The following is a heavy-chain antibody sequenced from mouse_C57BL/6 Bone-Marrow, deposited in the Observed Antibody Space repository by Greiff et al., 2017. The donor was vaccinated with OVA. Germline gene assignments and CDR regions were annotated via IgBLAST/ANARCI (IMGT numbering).Heavy chain of an antibody. CDR1: GFTFNTYA. V-gene: IGHV10-3*01. J-gene: IGHJ3*01. D-gene: IGHD2-2*01. CDR3: VRPMVTTEAWFAY. Sequence: EVQLVESGGGLVQPKGSLKLSCAASGFTFNTYAMHWVRQAPGKGLEWVARIRRKSSNYATYYADSVKDRFTVSRDESQSMLYLQMNNLKAEDTAMYYCVRPMVTTEAWFAYWGQGTLVTVSA. CDR2: IRRKSSNYAT.